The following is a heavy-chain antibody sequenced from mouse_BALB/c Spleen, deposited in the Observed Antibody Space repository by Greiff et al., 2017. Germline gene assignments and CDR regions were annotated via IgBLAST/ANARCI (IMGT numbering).Heavy chain of an antibody. CDR1: GFNIKDTY. V-gene: IGHV14-3*02. D-gene: IGHD1-1*01. CDR3: ARSGGRDFDY. J-gene: IGHJ2*01. Sequence: VHVKQSGAELVKPGASVKLSCTASGFNIKDTYMHWVKQRPEQGLEWIGRIDPANGNTKYDPKFQGKATITADTSSNTAYLQLSSLTSEDTAVYYCARSGGRDFDYWGQGTTLTVSS. CDR2: IDPANGNT.